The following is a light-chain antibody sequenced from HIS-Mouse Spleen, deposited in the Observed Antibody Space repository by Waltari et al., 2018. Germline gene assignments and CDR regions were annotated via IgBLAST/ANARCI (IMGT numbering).Light chain of an antibody. Sequence: QTVLTQPPSASGTTGLSVTISCSGSSYNIGTNYVYWYQPLPGTAHKRLIYRNNQRPSGVPDRFSGSKSGTSASLAISGLRSEDEADYYCAAWDDSLSGPVFGGGTKLTVL. CDR2: RNN. J-gene: IGLJ3*02. V-gene: IGLV1-47*01. CDR1: SYNIGTNY. CDR3: AAWDDSLSGPV.